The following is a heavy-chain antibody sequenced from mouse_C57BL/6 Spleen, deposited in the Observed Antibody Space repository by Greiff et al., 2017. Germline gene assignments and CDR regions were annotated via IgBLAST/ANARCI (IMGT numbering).Heavy chain of an antibody. CDR1: GYTFTSYW. V-gene: IGHV1-53*01. Sequence: QVQLQPPGTELVKPGASVKLSCKASGYTFTSYWMHWVKQRPGQGLEWIGNINPSNGGTNYNEKFKSKATLTVDKSSSTAYMQLSSLTSEDSAVYYCARGEFRVYAMDYWGQGTSVTVSS. CDR3: ARGEFRVYAMDY. J-gene: IGHJ4*01. D-gene: IGHD3-3*01. CDR2: INPSNGGT.